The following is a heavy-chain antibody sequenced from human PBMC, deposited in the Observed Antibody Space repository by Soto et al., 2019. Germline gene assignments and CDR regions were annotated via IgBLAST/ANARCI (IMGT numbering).Heavy chain of an antibody. J-gene: IGHJ5*02. CDR1: GYTFTSYY. D-gene: IGHD6-6*01. CDR2: MNPNSGNT. Sequence: ASVNVSCKSSGYTFTSYYINWGREATGQGLEWMGWMNPNSGNTGYAQKFQGRVTMTRNTSISTAYMELSSLRSEDTAVYYCARGGRAARRGWFDPRGQGTLVTVSS. CDR3: ARGGRAARRGWFDP. V-gene: IGHV1-8*01.